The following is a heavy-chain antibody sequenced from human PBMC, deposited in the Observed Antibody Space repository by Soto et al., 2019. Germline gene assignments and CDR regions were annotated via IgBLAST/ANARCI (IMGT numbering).Heavy chain of an antibody. CDR3: ARHHVVLMVYGWSKNWFDP. CDR2: IYYSGST. V-gene: IGHV4-39*01. CDR1: GGSISSSSYY. J-gene: IGHJ5*02. Sequence: SETLSLTCTVSGGSISSSSYYWGWIRQPPGKGLEWIGSIYYSGSTYYNPSLKSRVTISVDTSKNQFSLKLSSVTAADTAVYYCARHHVVLMVYGWSKNWFDPWGQGTLVTVSS. D-gene: IGHD2-8*01.